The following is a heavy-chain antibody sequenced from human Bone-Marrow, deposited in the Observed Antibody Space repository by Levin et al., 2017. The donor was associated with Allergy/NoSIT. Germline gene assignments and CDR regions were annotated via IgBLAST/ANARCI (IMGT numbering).Heavy chain of an antibody. CDR1: GGSFSGYY. V-gene: IGHV4-34*01. Sequence: PSETLSLTCAVYGGSFSGYYWSWIRQPPGKGLEWIGEINHSGSTNYNPSLKSRVTISVDTSKNQFSLKLSSVTAADTAVYYCARKFIVGDPRWYFDYWGQGTLVTVSS. CDR3: ARKFIVGDPRWYFDY. CDR2: INHSGST. J-gene: IGHJ4*02. D-gene: IGHD1-26*01.